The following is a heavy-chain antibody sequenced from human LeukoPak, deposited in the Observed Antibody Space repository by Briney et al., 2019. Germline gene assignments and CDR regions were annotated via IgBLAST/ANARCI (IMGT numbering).Heavy chain of an antibody. CDR1: GYSISSGYY. J-gene: IGHJ6*03. V-gene: IGHV4-38-2*01. D-gene: IGHD6-6*01. Sequence: PSETLSLTCAVSGYSISSGYYWGWIRQPPGKGLEWIGSIYHSGSTYYNPSLKGRVTISVDTSKNQFSLKLSSVTAADTAVYYCARSGIAAPYYYYMDVWGKGTTVTVSS. CDR3: ARSGIAAPYYYYMDV. CDR2: IYHSGST.